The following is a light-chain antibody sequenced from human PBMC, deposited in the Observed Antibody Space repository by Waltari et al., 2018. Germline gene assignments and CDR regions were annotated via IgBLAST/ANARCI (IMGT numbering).Light chain of an antibody. Sequence: QLVLTQSPSASASLGASVKLTCTLSSGHSSNVIAWHQQQPEKGPRYLMKVNSDGSHSKGDKIPDRFSVSSSGAEHYLTNSSLQSEDEADYYCQTGGHGTWVFGGGTKLTVL. CDR2: VNSDGSH. CDR1: SGHSSNV. CDR3: QTGGHGTWV. V-gene: IGLV4-69*01. J-gene: IGLJ3*02.